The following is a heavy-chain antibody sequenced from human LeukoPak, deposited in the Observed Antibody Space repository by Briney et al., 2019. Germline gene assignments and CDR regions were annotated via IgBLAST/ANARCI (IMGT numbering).Heavy chain of an antibody. D-gene: IGHD3-10*01. CDR1: GYTFTSYD. Sequence: VASVKVSCKASGYTFTSYDINWVRQATGQGLEWMGWMNRNSGNTGYAQKFQGRVTITRNTSISTAYMELSSLRSEDTAVYYCARAPRITMVRGVIYWFDPWGQGTLVTVSS. V-gene: IGHV1-8*03. CDR2: MNRNSGNT. CDR3: ARAPRITMVRGVIYWFDP. J-gene: IGHJ5*02.